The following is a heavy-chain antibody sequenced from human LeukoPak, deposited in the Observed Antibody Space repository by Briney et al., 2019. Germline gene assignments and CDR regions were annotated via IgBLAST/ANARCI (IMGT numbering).Heavy chain of an antibody. J-gene: IGHJ6*02. CDR1: GFTFSSYW. V-gene: IGHV3-7*01. CDR3: AREGPLFGTAYGMDV. Sequence: PGGSLRLSCAASGFTFSSYWMSWVRQAPGKGLEWVANIKQDGSEKYYVDSVKGRFTISRDNAKNSLYLQMNSLRAEDTAVYYCAREGPLFGTAYGMDVWGQGTTVTVSS. CDR2: IKQDGSEK. D-gene: IGHD1-1*01.